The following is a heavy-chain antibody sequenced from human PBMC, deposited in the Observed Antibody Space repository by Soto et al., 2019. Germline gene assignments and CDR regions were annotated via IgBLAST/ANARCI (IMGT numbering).Heavy chain of an antibody. Sequence: EVQLLESGGGLVQPGGSLRLSCVASGFSFSSYAMSWVRQAPGKGLEWVSVISGSDGSTYYADSVKGRFTISRDNAKNTLYLQMNSLRAEDTAVYYCARRVPTSHCYDYWGQGTLVTVSS. V-gene: IGHV3-23*01. D-gene: IGHD2-2*01. J-gene: IGHJ4*02. CDR3: ARRVPTSHCYDY. CDR1: GFSFSSYA. CDR2: ISGSDGST.